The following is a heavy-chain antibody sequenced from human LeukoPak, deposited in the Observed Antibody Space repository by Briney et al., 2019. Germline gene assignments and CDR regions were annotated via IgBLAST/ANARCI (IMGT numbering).Heavy chain of an antibody. V-gene: IGHV3-23*01. CDR3: AKVTWTRSGSPDY. Sequence: GGSLRLFCAASGFTLSTDDMSWVRQAPGKGLEWVSGISDRGGTYYADSVKGRFTISRDNSKNTLYLQMNSLRAEDTAVYYCAKVTWTRSGSPDYWGQGTLVTVSS. D-gene: IGHD3-10*01. J-gene: IGHJ4*02. CDR2: ISDRGGT. CDR1: GFTLSTDD.